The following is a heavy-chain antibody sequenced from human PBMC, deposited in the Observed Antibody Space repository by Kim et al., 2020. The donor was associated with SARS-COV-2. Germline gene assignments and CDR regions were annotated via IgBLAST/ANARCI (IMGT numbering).Heavy chain of an antibody. CDR1: GFTFDDYT. CDR3: AKDMALSGARGMDV. Sequence: GGSLRLSCAASGFTFDDYTMHWVRQAPGKGLEWVSLISWDGGSTYYADSVKCRFTISRDNSKNSLYLQMNSLRTEDTALYYCAKDMALSGARGMDVWGQGTTVTVSS. V-gene: IGHV3-43*01. D-gene: IGHD1-26*01. CDR2: ISWDGGST. J-gene: IGHJ6*02.